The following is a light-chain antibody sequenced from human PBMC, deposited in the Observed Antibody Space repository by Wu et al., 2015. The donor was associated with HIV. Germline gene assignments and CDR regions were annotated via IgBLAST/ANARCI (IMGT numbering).Light chain of an antibody. V-gene: IGKV1-13*02. CDR2: DAS. J-gene: IGKJ5*01. CDR3: QQLNSFPLT. CDR1: QDIFTY. Sequence: SASIGDRVNITCRASQDIFTYLAWYQQTPGKAPRVLIYDASTLQSGVSSRFSGSGSGADFTLTIGGLQREDFAVYFCQQLNSFPLTFGQGSRLEI.